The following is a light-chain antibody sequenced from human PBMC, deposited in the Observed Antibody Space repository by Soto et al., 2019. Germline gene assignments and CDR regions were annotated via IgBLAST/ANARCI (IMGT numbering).Light chain of an antibody. CDR3: SSYTSSRTYV. J-gene: IGLJ1*01. CDR2: EVS. CDR1: SSDVGGYNY. V-gene: IGLV2-14*01. Sequence: QSVLTQPASVSGSPRQSITISCTGTSSDVGGYNYVSWYQQHPGKAPKFLIYEVSNRPSGVSNRFSGSKSGNTASLTISGLQAEDEADYYCSSYTSSRTYVFGTGTKVSVL.